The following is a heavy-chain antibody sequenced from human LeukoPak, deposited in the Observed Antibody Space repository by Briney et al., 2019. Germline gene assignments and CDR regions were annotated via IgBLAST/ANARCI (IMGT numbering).Heavy chain of an antibody. CDR2: IWYDGSNK. V-gene: IGHV3-33*06. CDR3: AKDSGGTAVDLDY. Sequence: PGGSLRLSCAASGFSFSDYYMSWIRQAPGKGLEWVAVIWYDGSNKNYGDSVKGRFTISRDNSKNTLYLQMSSLRVEDTAVYYCAKDSGGTAVDLDYWGQGTLVTVSS. J-gene: IGHJ4*02. CDR1: GFSFSDYY. D-gene: IGHD2-15*01.